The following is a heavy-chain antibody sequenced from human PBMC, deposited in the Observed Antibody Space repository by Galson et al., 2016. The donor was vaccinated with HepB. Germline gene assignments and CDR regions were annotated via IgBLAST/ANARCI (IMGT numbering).Heavy chain of an antibody. CDR1: GFSFGSYG. D-gene: IGHD4-11*01. Sequence: SLRLSCAASGFSFGSYGMSWVRQAPGKGLEWVSTISGSGIHTFYGDAVKGRFTISRDNSKNTLYLQMRTLRVEDTAVYYCAKGKTVPDYWGQGTLDTVAS. CDR2: ISGSGIHT. CDR3: AKGKTVPDY. J-gene: IGHJ4*02. V-gene: IGHV3-23*01.